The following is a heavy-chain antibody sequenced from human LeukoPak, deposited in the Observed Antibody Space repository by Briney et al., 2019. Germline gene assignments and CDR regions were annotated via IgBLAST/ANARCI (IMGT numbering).Heavy chain of an antibody. CDR1: GFTFSNYG. V-gene: IGHV3-30*18. J-gene: IGHJ5*02. CDR3: AKDSRPIVIRAGWCDP. CDR2: ISYDGSNK. Sequence: GGSLRLSCAASGFTFSNYGMHWFRQAPGKGLEWVAVISYDGSNKYYADSVKGRFTISRDNSKNTLYLQMNSLRAEDTAVYYCAKDSRPIVIRAGWCDPWGQGTLVTVSS. D-gene: IGHD2/OR15-2a*01.